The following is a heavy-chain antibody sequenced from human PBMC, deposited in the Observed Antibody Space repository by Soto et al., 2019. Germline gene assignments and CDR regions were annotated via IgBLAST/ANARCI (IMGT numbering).Heavy chain of an antibody. Sequence: QITLKESGPTLVKPTQTLTLTCTFSGFSLSTSGVGVGWIRQPPGKALEWVALIFWDNDKRYSPSLKSRLTITKDTSKTQVVLTMTNMDPVDTGTYYCAHRRGSFRPYHYYYGVDVWGPGTTVTVSS. CDR2: IFWDNDK. V-gene: IGHV2-5*02. CDR1: GFSLSTSGVG. J-gene: IGHJ6*02. D-gene: IGHD1-26*01. CDR3: AHRRGSFRPYHYYYGVDV.